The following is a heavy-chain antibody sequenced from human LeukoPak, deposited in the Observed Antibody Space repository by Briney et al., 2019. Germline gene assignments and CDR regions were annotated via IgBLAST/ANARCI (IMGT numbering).Heavy chain of an antibody. Sequence: GGSLRLSCAASGFTFSSYSMNWVRQAPGKGLEWVSSINSGSSYISYADSVKGRFTISRDNAKNSLYLQLNSLSVEDTAVYYCARTRTIGISAADVDYWGQGTLVTVSS. CDR2: INSGSSYI. CDR3: ARTRTIGISAADVDY. D-gene: IGHD6-13*01. J-gene: IGHJ4*02. CDR1: GFTFSSYS. V-gene: IGHV3-21*01.